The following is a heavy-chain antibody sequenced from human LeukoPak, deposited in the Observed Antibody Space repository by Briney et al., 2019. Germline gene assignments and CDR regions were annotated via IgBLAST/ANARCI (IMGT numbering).Heavy chain of an antibody. CDR3: ARSWVTGYGTVLDY. J-gene: IGHJ4*02. Sequence: GASLKISCKGSGYSLTNYWIGWVRQMPGKGLEWMGIIYPGDSDTRYSPSFQGQVTISADKSINTAYLQWSSLKTSDTAIYYCARSWVTGYGTVLDYWGQGTLVTVSS. V-gene: IGHV5-51*01. CDR2: IYPGDSDT. CDR1: GYSLTNYW. D-gene: IGHD2-21*02.